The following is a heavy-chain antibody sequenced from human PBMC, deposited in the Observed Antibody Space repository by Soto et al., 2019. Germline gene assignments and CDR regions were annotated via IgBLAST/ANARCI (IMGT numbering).Heavy chain of an antibody. D-gene: IGHD4-17*01. CDR2: INHSGST. V-gene: IGHV4-30-2*01. CDR3: ARGYGDYYRYYYYGMDV. Sequence: SETLSLTCVVSGDSISSGGYSWNWIRQPPGKGLEWIGEINHSGSTNYNPSLKSRVTISVDTSKNQFSLKLSSVTAADTAVYYCARGYGDYYRYYYYGMDVWGQGTTVTVSS. J-gene: IGHJ6*02. CDR1: GDSISSGGYS.